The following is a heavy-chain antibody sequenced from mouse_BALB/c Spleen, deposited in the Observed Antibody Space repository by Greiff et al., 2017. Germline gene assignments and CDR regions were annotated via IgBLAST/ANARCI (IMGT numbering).Heavy chain of an antibody. Sequence: LVKTGASVKISCKASGYSFTGYYMHWVKQSHGKSLEWIGYISCYNGATSYNQKFKGKATFTVDTSSSTAYMQFNSLTSEDSAVYYCAIEDFAEAFAYWGQGTLVTVSA. CDR1: GYSFTGYY. V-gene: IGHV1S34*01. CDR3: AIEDFAEAFAY. CDR2: ISCYNGAT. J-gene: IGHJ3*01.